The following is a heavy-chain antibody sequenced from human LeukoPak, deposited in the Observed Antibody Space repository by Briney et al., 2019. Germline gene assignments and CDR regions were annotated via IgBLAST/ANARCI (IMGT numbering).Heavy chain of an antibody. CDR2: IIPIFGTA. CDR3: SMYYYGSGSEWWSWFDP. Sequence: SVKVSCKASGGTFISYAISWVRQAPGQGLEWMGGIIPIFGTANYAQKFQGRVTITTDESTSTAYMELSSLRSEDTAVYYCSMYYYGSGSEWWSWFDPWGQGTLVTVSS. D-gene: IGHD3-10*01. CDR1: GGTFISYA. J-gene: IGHJ5*02. V-gene: IGHV1-69*05.